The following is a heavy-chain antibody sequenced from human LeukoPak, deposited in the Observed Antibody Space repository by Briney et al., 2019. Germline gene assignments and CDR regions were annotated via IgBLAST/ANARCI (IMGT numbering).Heavy chain of an antibody. CDR1: GFTFDDYA. Sequence: GGSLRLSCAASGFTFDDYAMHWVRQAPGKGLEWVSGISWNSGSIGYADSVKGRFTISRDNAKNSLYLQMNSLRAEDTALYYCAKEYGAWDYYYGMDVWGQGTTVTVSS. J-gene: IGHJ6*02. V-gene: IGHV3-9*01. D-gene: IGHD4-17*01. CDR3: AKEYGAWDYYYGMDV. CDR2: ISWNSGSI.